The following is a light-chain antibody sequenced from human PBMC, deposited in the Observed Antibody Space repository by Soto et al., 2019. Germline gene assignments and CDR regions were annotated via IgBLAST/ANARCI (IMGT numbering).Light chain of an antibody. Sequence: QSALTQPASVSGSPGQSITISCTGTSTDVRDYNYVAWDQQHPGKATKHMIYAATERPPGVSTRFSGYNSGNTAALTITARQADDEAEYYCASFTCSSTLFGSGTKVTVL. CDR3: ASFTCSSTL. CDR2: AAT. J-gene: IGLJ1*01. V-gene: IGLV2-14*03. CDR1: STDVRDYNY.